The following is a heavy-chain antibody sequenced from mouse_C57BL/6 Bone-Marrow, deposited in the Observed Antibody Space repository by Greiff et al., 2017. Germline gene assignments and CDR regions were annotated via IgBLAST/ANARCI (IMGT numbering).Heavy chain of an antibody. CDR3: TRSNGPYYFDY. V-gene: IGHV1-5*01. Sequence: VQLQQSGTVLARPGASVKMSCKTSGYTFTSYWMHWVKQRPGQGLEWIGAIYPGDSDTSYNQKFKGKAKLTAVTSASTAYIELSSLTNEDSAVYYCTRSNGPYYFDYWGQGTTLTVSS. J-gene: IGHJ2*01. D-gene: IGHD3-1*01. CDR2: IYPGDSDT. CDR1: GYTFTSYW.